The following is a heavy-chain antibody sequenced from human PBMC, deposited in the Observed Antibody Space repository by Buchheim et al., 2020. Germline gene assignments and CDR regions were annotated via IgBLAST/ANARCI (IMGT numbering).Heavy chain of an antibody. J-gene: IGHJ4*02. CDR1: GFTFSSYG. Sequence: QVQLVESGGGVVQPGRSLRLSCAASGFTFSSYGMHWVRQAPGKGLEWVAVISYDGSNKYYADSVKGRFTISRDNSKNTLYRQMNSLRAEDTAVYYCAKDSSGWVDYWGQGTL. D-gene: IGHD6-19*01. CDR3: AKDSSGWVDY. V-gene: IGHV3-30*18. CDR2: ISYDGSNK.